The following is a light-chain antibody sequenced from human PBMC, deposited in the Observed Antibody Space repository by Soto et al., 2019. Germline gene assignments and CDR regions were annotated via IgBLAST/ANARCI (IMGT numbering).Light chain of an antibody. CDR2: KAS. Sequence: DIQMTQSPSTLPASVGDRVTITCRASQGISSWLAWYQQKPAKDTKLLIYKASVLESGVPSRFSGSGSGTEFTLTISGLQPDDFSTYFCQQYSTYPSLTFGQGTKVDIK. J-gene: IGKJ4*01. CDR1: QGISSW. CDR3: QQYSTYPSLT. V-gene: IGKV1-5*03.